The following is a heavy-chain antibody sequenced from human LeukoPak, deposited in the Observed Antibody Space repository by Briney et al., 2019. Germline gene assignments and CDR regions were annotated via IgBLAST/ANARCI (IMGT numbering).Heavy chain of an antibody. CDR3: ARDQKGWPHYYGMDV. V-gene: IGHV1-69*04. J-gene: IGHJ6*02. CDR2: IIPIFGIA. Sequence: ASVKVSCKASGGTFSSYAISWVRQAPGQGLEWMGRIIPIFGIANYAQKFQGRVTITADKSTSTAYMELSSLRSEDTAVYYCARDQKGWPHYYGMDVWRQGTTVTVSS. CDR1: GGTFSSYA. D-gene: IGHD2-15*01.